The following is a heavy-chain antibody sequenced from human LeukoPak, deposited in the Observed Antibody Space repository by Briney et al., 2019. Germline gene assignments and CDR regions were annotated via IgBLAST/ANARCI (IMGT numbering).Heavy chain of an antibody. CDR2: IYYSGST. CDR1: GGSISSYY. V-gene: IGHV4-59*01. J-gene: IGHJ4*02. CDR3: ARDYDSSGYYYY. Sequence: SETLSLTCSVSGGSISSYYWSWIRQPPGKGREWIGYIYYSGSTNYNPSLKSRVTISVDTSKNQFSLKLSSVTAADTAVYYCARDYDSSGYYYYWGQGTLVTVSS. D-gene: IGHD3-22*01.